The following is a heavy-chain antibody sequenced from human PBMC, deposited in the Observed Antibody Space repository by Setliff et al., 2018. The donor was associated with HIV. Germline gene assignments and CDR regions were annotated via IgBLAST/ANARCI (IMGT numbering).Heavy chain of an antibody. Sequence: KPSETLSLTCTVSGGSISTYFWSWVRQTPGKGLEWIGYIYYTGSTSYNPSFRSRVTISVDTSKNQFSLMLDSVTAADTAVYYCARSPVGTPEYYFDYWGQGTLVTVSS. J-gene: IGHJ4*02. V-gene: IGHV4-59*01. CDR2: IYYTGST. CDR1: GGSISTYF. CDR3: ARSPVGTPEYYFDY. D-gene: IGHD1-26*01.